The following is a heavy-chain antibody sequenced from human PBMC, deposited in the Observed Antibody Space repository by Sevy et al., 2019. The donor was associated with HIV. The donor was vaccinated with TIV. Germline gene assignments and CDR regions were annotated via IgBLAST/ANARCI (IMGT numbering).Heavy chain of an antibody. V-gene: IGHV3-49*04. Sequence: GGSLRLSCTTSGFTFGDYAMSWVRQAPGEGLDWVGVIRSKTFGGTTENAASVKGRFSISRDDSKNIAYLQMNSLKNEDTAVYYCTRIRGTISPLYYFGMDVWGQGTTVTVSS. D-gene: IGHD3-10*01. CDR1: GFTFGDYA. CDR3: TRIRGTISPLYYFGMDV. J-gene: IGHJ6*02. CDR2: IRSKTFGGTT.